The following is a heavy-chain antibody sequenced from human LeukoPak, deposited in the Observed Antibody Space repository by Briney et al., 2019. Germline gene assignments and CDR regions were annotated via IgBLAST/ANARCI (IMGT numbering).Heavy chain of an antibody. CDR1: GFTFSSYS. CDR2: ITENSSYV. CDR3: ARDPSVWNYGD. J-gene: IGHJ4*02. V-gene: IGHV3-21*01. Sequence: TGGSLRLSCAASGFTFSSYSMNWVRQAPGKGLEWVSSITENSSYVYYADSVKGRFTISRDNAKNSLYLQMNSLRAEDTAVYYCARDPSVWNYGDLGQGTLVTASS. D-gene: IGHD1-7*01.